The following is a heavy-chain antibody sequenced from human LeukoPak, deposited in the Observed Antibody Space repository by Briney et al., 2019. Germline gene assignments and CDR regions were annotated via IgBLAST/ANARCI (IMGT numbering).Heavy chain of an antibody. Sequence: SVKVSCKASGGTFSSYAISWVRQAPGQGLEWMGRIIPILGIANYAQKFQGRVTITADESTSTAYMELSSLRSEDTAVYYCARGPPLDWFDPWGQGTLVTVSS. CDR2: IIPILGIA. CDR3: ARGPPLDWFDP. CDR1: GGTFSSYA. V-gene: IGHV1-69*04. D-gene: IGHD6-13*01. J-gene: IGHJ5*02.